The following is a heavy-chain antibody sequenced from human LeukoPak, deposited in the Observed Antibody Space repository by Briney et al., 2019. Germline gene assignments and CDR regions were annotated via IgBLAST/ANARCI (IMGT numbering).Heavy chain of an antibody. V-gene: IGHV3-23*01. D-gene: IGHD2-21*02. CDR2: ITFSGGTT. Sequence: PGGSLRLSCVVSGFPISTYTTTWVRQTPEKGLEWVSSITFSGGTTYYADSVEGRFAISRDNSKNTVYLQMNSLRVEDAAVYYCAARLPLYGMDVWGQGTTVTVSS. J-gene: IGHJ6*02. CDR3: AARLPLYGMDV. CDR1: GFPISTYT.